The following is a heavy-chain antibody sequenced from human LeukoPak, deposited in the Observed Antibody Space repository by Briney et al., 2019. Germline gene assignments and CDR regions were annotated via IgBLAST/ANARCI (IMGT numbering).Heavy chain of an antibody. CDR1: GFTFSSYG. CDR2: IRNDGSTE. CDR3: AKDGVSSSVWAFDI. J-gene: IGHJ3*02. D-gene: IGHD3-10*01. V-gene: IGHV3-30*02. Sequence: GGSLRLSCAASGFTFSSYGMHWVRQAPGKGLEWVAFIRNDGSTEYYVDSVKGRFVISRDNSRNTLYLYMNSLRAEDSAVYYCAKDGVSSSVWAFDIWGQGTMVTVSS.